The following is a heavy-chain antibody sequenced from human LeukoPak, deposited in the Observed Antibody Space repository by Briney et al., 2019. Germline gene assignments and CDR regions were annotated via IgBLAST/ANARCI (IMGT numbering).Heavy chain of an antibody. D-gene: IGHD6-19*01. V-gene: IGHV4-39*01. Sequence: SETLSLTCTVSGGSISSGSYYWAWIRQPPGKGLEWIRSIYYSGSTYYNPSLKGRVTISVDTSKHQFSLKLSSVTAADTVVYYCARPKYSSGRGAFDIWGQGTMVTVSS. J-gene: IGHJ3*02. CDR3: ARPKYSSGRGAFDI. CDR1: GGSISSGSYY. CDR2: IYYSGST.